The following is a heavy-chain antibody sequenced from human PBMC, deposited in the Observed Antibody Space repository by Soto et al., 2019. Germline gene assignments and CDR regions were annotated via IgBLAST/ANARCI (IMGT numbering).Heavy chain of an antibody. CDR1: GGTFSSYA. CDR3: ARDQSSYYDSSGYPGVYGMDV. J-gene: IGHJ6*02. D-gene: IGHD3-22*01. V-gene: IGHV1-69*13. Sequence: SVKVSCKASGGTFSSYAISWVRQAPGQGLEWMGGIIPIFGTANYAQKFQGRVTITADESTSTAYMELSSLRSEDTAVYYCARDQSSYYDSSGYPGVYGMDVWGQGTTVTVSS. CDR2: IIPIFGTA.